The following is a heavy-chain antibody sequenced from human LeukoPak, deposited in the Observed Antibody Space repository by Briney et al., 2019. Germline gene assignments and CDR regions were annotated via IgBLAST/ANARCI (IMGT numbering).Heavy chain of an antibody. Sequence: GGSPRLSCTASGFTFGDYAMSWVRQAPGKGLEWVGFIRSKTYGETTEYAASVKGSFTISRDDSKSIAYLQMNSLKTEDTGVYYCTRDHDFWSGYPSSFFDYWGQGTLVTVSS. V-gene: IGHV3-49*04. J-gene: IGHJ4*02. CDR2: IRSKTYGETT. D-gene: IGHD3-3*01. CDR3: TRDHDFWSGYPSSFFDY. CDR1: GFTFGDYA.